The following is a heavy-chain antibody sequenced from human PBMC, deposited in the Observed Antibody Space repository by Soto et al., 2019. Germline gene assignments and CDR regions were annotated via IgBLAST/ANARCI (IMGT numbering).Heavy chain of an antibody. Sequence: QVQLVESGGGVVQPGGSLRLSCAASGFAFNTYGMHWVRQAPVKGLEWVAIIWYDGSNKYYADSVKGRFTISRDNSKNTLFLQMNSLRADDTAVYYCARDHDESGSYSKYFGMDVWGQGTTVTVSS. J-gene: IGHJ6*02. D-gene: IGHD3-10*01. CDR3: ARDHDESGSYSKYFGMDV. V-gene: IGHV3-33*01. CDR1: GFAFNTYG. CDR2: IWYDGSNK.